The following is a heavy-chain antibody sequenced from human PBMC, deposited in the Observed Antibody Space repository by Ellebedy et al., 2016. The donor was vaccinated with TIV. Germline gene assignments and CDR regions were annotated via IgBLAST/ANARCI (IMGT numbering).Heavy chain of an antibody. CDR2: IWYDGSNK. CDR1: GFTFSSYG. J-gene: IGHJ6*02. CDR3: ARDLFRGRVKSIYGMDV. V-gene: IGHV3-33*01. Sequence: GESLKISCAASGFTFSSYGMHWVRQAPGKGLEWVAVIWYDGSNKYYADSVKGRFTISRDNSKNTLYLQMNSLRAEDTAVYFCARDLFRGRVKSIYGMDVWGQGTTVTVPS. D-gene: IGHD2-2*02.